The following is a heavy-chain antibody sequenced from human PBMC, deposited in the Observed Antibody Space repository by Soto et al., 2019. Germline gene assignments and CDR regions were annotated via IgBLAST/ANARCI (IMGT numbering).Heavy chain of an antibody. J-gene: IGHJ4*02. D-gene: IGHD6-25*01. V-gene: IGHV3-23*01. CDR3: AKFLVETGSNSGWPWSFHY. CDR1: GFTFSNYA. Sequence: EVQLLESGGGLGQPGRSLRLSCAASGFTFSNYAMSWVRQAPGQGLDWVSAISGSGGTTYYADSVKGRFTISRDNSKNTLFLQMNSLRAEDAAVYYCAKFLVETGSNSGWPWSFHYWGQGTLVTVSS. CDR2: ISGSGGTT.